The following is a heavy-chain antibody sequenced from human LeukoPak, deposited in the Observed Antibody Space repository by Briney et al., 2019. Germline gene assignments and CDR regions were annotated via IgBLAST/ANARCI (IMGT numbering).Heavy chain of an antibody. CDR1: GFTFSRYA. Sequence: AGGSLRLSCTASGFTFSRYAMSWVRQAAGEALEWLSAISGSGGSTYYADSVKGRFTISRDNSKNTLYLQMNSLRAEDTAVYYCAKVSAYYYDSSGYLPGEHWGQGTLVTVSS. V-gene: IGHV3-23*01. J-gene: IGHJ1*01. D-gene: IGHD3-22*01. CDR2: ISGSGGST. CDR3: AKVSAYYYDSSGYLPGEH.